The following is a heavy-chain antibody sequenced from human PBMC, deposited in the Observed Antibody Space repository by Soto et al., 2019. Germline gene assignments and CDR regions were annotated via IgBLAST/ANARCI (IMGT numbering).Heavy chain of an antibody. J-gene: IGHJ6*02. CDR1: GGTFSSYA. CDR2: FIPMFNRP. V-gene: IGHV1-69*01. CDR3: ARGQFHHVSNYYYALDV. Sequence: QVQLVQSGAEVKKPGSSVKVSCKASGGTFSSYAISWVRQAPGQGLEGMGGFIPMFNRPHSARKFQGRVTITAEESTSTAYRDLSSLRSEDTAVYYCARGQFHHVSNYYYALDVWGQGTTVTVSS.